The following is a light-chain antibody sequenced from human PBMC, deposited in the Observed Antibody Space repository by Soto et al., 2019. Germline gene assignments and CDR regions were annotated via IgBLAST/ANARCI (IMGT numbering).Light chain of an antibody. CDR1: SSDVGGYDY. CDR2: EVT. CDR3: SSYRSSGPHCV. Sequence: QSALTQPASVSGSPGQSVNISCTGTSSDVGGYDYVSWFQQHPDRAPKLIISEVTNRPSGISNRFSGSKSGDTASLTISGLQADDEADYYCSSYRSSGPHCVFGTGTKVTVL. J-gene: IGLJ1*01. V-gene: IGLV2-14*01.